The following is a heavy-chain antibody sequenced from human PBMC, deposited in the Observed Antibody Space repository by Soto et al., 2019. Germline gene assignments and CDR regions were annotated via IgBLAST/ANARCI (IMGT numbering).Heavy chain of an antibody. V-gene: IGHV4-30-4*01. CDR3: ATGPSGDKVDS. CDR1: GGSISHVYYY. Sequence: QVQLQESGPGLLKPSQTLSLTCAVSGGSISHVYYYWSWIRQLPDKGLDWIGHIYNGGSTYNNPSLPRRVPISVATSRHQFSLQLTSVSAADTAVYYCATGPSGDKVDSWGQGILVTVSS. J-gene: IGHJ4*02. D-gene: IGHD7-27*01. CDR2: IYNGGST.